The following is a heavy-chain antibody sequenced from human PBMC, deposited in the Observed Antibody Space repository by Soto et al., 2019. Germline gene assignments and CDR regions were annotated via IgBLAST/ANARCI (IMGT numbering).Heavy chain of an antibody. CDR1: GGSVSSDNYY. V-gene: IGHV4-61*01. Sequence: PSETLSLTCTVSGGSVSSDNYYWSWIRHTPGKGLEWIGYIYYSGSTNYNPSLKSRVTISVDTSKNQFSLKLTSVTAADAAVYYCAAATLPGARFYGMDVWGQGSTVTVSS. CDR3: AAATLPGARFYGMDV. J-gene: IGHJ6*02. CDR2: IYYSGST. D-gene: IGHD2-2*01.